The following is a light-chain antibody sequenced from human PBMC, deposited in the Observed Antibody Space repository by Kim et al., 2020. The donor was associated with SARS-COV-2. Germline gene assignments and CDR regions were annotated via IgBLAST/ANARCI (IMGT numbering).Light chain of an antibody. CDR2: WAS. Sequence: ATINCKTSRTVLYSTTNKNFLGWYQQRQGQPPRLLIYWASTRESGVPDRFSGSGSETDFTLTISNVRAEDVAVYYCQQYFSPPATFGGGTKVDIK. CDR1: RTVLYSTTNKNF. J-gene: IGKJ4*01. V-gene: IGKV4-1*01. CDR3: QQYFSPPAT.